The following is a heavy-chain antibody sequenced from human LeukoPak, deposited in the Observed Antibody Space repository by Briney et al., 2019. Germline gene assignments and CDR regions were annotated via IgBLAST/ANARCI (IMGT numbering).Heavy chain of an antibody. CDR3: ARGRRYCSSTDCYNYFDC. CDR2: MNPNSGNT. J-gene: IGHJ4*02. CDR1: GYTFTGYY. V-gene: IGHV1-8*02. Sequence: ASVKVSCKASGYTFTGYYMHWVRQAPGQGLEWMGWMNPNSGNTGYAQKFQGRVTMTRNTSISTAYMELSSLRSEDTAVYYCARGRRYCSSTDCYNYFDCWGQGTLVTVSS. D-gene: IGHD2-2*02.